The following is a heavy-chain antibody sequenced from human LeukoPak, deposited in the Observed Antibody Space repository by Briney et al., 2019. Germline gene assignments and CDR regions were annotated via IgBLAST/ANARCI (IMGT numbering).Heavy chain of an antibody. J-gene: IGHJ4*02. D-gene: IGHD5-18*01. CDR3: AREGTAMVSFDY. CDR2: VSSGGNTI. Sequence: GGSLRLSCAASGFTFSSYEMNWVRQAPGKGLEWVSYVSSGGNTIYYADSVKGRFTISRDNAKNSLYLQMNSLRAEDTAVYYCAREGTAMVSFDYWGQGTLVTVSS. V-gene: IGHV3-48*03. CDR1: GFTFSSYE.